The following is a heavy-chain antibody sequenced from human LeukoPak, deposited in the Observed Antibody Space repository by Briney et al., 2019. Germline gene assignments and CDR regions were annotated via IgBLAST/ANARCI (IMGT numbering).Heavy chain of an antibody. Sequence: GRSLRLSCAASGFTFSSYGMHWVRQAPGKGLEWVAVIWYDGSNKYYADSVKGRFTISRDNSKNTLYLQMNSLRAEDTAVYYCARAYGSGSYYKHWGQGTLVTVSS. V-gene: IGHV3-33*01. CDR2: IWYDGSNK. CDR3: ARAYGSGSYYKH. J-gene: IGHJ1*01. CDR1: GFTFSSYG. D-gene: IGHD3-10*01.